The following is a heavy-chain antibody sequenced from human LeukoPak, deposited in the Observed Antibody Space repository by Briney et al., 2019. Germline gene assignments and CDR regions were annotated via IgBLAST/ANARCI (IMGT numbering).Heavy chain of an antibody. Sequence: PSETLSLTCTVSGGSISSSSYYWGWIRQPPGKGLEWTGSIYYSGSTYYNPSLKSRVTISVDTSKNQFSLKLSSVTVADTAVYYCATISSRWKHFESWGQGTLVTVSS. CDR3: ATISSRWKHFES. V-gene: IGHV4-39*01. CDR2: IYYSGST. D-gene: IGHD6-13*01. J-gene: IGHJ4*02. CDR1: GGSISSSSYY.